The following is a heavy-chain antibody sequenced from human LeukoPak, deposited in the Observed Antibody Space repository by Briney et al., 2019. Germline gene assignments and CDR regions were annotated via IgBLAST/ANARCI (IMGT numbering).Heavy chain of an antibody. D-gene: IGHD3-10*01. CDR2: INHSGST. CDR3: ARGYGPGSYYHY. Sequence: PSETLSLTCTVYGVSFSGYYWSWIRQPPGKGLEWIGEINHSGSTNYNPSLKSRVTIQVDTSKNQSSLKLSSVTAADTAVYYCARGYGPGSYYHYWGQGTLVTVSS. J-gene: IGHJ4*02. CDR1: GVSFSGYY. V-gene: IGHV4-34*01.